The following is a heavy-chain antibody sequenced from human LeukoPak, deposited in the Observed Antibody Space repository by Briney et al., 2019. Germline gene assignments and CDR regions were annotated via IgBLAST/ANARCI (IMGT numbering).Heavy chain of an antibody. CDR2: IYYSGST. J-gene: IGHJ3*01. Sequence: SETLSLTCTVSGGSISSSSYYWGWIRQPPGKGLEWIGSIYYSGSTYYNPSLKSRVTISVDTSNNQFSLTLTSVTAADTAVYHSARLKAALTPYHYDSWTASSNHDAFAPWGQGTMVTVSS. CDR1: GGSISSSSYY. V-gene: IGHV4-39*01. D-gene: IGHD3/OR15-3a*01. CDR3: ARLKAALTPYHYDSWTASSNHDAFAP.